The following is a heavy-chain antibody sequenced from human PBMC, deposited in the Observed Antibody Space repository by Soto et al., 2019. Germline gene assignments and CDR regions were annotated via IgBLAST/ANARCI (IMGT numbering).Heavy chain of an antibody. J-gene: IGHJ4*02. CDR1: GFIFVTYG. Sequence: GGSLRLSCAASGFIFVTYGMHWVRQAPGKGLEWVAGIWYDGSVKTYADSVKGRFSISRDNSQNTVYLQMNTLSAEDTAVYYCARADCGGQCPCDYWGQGTLVTVSS. CDR2: IWYDGSVK. CDR3: ARADCGGQCPCDY. D-gene: IGHD2-21*01. V-gene: IGHV3-33*01.